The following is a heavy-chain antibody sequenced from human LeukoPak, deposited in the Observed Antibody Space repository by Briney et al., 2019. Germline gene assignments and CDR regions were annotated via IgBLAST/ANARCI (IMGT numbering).Heavy chain of an antibody. CDR3: ARCTSYGMDV. CDR1: GGSISSYY. D-gene: IGHD2-2*01. Sequence: TSETLSLTCTVSGGSISSYYWSWIRQPPGKGLEWIGYIYYSGSTNYNPSLKSRVTISVDTSKNQCSLKLSSVTAADTAVYYCARCTSYGMDVWGQGTTVTVSS. CDR2: IYYSGST. J-gene: IGHJ6*02. V-gene: IGHV4-59*08.